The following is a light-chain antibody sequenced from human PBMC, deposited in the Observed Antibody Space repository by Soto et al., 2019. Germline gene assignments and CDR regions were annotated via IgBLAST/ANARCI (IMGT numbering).Light chain of an antibody. V-gene: IGKV3-15*01. CDR2: GAS. J-gene: IGKJ5*01. CDR3: QHYNNWPIT. CDR1: QSVASN. Sequence: EIVMTQSPSAVSGWPLESVTLSGRASQSVASNLAWYQQRPGQAPSLLIYGASTRAPGIPARFSGSGSGTDFTLTISSLQSEDFAVYHCQHYNNWPITFGQGTRLEIK.